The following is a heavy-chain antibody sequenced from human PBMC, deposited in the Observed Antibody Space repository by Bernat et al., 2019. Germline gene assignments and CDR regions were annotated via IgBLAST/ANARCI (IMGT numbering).Heavy chain of an antibody. CDR1: GYTFTSYA. J-gene: IGHJ6*02. CDR3: ARARTFVNYYGSGSYNRGYYYYGMDV. D-gene: IGHD3-10*01. Sequence: QVQLVQSGAEVKKPGASVKVSCKASGYTFTSYAMHWVRQAPGQRLEWMGWINAGNGNTKYSQKFQGRVTITRATSASTAYMELSSLRSEDTAVYYCARARTFVNYYGSGSYNRGYYYYGMDVWGQGTTVTVSS. V-gene: IGHV1-3*01. CDR2: INAGNGNT.